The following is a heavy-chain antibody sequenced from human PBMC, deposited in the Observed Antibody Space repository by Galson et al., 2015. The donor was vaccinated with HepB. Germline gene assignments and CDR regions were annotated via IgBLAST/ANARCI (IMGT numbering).Heavy chain of an antibody. Sequence: SLRLSCAASGFTFSSYGMHWVRQAPGKGLEWVAVISYDGSNKYYADSVKGRFTISRDNSKNTLYLQMNSLRAEDTAVYYCAKGGPMVRGVTTLGDWGQGTLVTVSS. J-gene: IGHJ4*02. V-gene: IGHV3-30*18. CDR1: GFTFSSYG. D-gene: IGHD3-10*01. CDR3: AKGGPMVRGVTTLGD. CDR2: ISYDGSNK.